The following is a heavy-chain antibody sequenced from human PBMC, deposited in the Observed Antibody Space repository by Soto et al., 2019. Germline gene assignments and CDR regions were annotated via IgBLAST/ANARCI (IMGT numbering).Heavy chain of an antibody. V-gene: IGHV3-74*01. CDR1: GFTFSSHW. CDR3: ARDSSPYYDFWSGFYTYFDY. CDR2: INSDGSTT. J-gene: IGHJ4*02. D-gene: IGHD3-3*01. Sequence: GGSLRLSCAVSGFTFSSHWRHWVRQAPGKGLVWVSRINSDGSTTNYADSVKGRFTISRDNAKNTLYLQMNSLRADDTAVYYCARDSSPYYDFWSGFYTYFDYWGQGALVTVSS.